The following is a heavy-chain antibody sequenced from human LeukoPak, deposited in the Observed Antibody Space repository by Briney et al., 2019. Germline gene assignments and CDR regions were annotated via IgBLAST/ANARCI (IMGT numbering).Heavy chain of an antibody. CDR2: INHSGST. J-gene: IGHJ4*02. D-gene: IGHD3-10*01. CDR3: ARGRRGSGSYLIDY. Sequence: PSETLSLTCAVYGGSFSGYYWIWIRQPPGKWLEWIGEINHSGSTNYNPSLKSRVTISVDTSKNQFSLKLSSVTAADTAVYYCARGRRGSGSYLIDYWGQGTLVTVSS. V-gene: IGHV4-34*01. CDR1: GGSFSGYY.